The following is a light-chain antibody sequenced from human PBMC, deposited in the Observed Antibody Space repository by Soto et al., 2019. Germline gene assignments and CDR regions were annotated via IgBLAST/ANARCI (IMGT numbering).Light chain of an antibody. Sequence: EIVMAQSPATLSVSLGESVTLSCWASESVGNNVAWYQQRPGQAPRLLIFGASTRATGIPARFSGSGPGTEFTLTISGLQSEDFAIYYCQECNNWPRVTFGGGTKVEIE. J-gene: IGKJ4*01. CDR2: GAS. V-gene: IGKV3-15*01. CDR3: QECNNWPRVT. CDR1: ESVGNN.